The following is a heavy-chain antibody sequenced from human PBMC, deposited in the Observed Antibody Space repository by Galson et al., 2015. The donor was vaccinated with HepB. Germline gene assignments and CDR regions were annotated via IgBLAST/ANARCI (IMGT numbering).Heavy chain of an antibody. CDR1: GGSISSYY. CDR2: IYYSGST. V-gene: IGHV4-59*08. D-gene: IGHD5-18*01. J-gene: IGHJ2*01. CDR3: ARGGYSYGYRWYCDL. Sequence: QVQLQESGPGLVKPSETLSLTCTVSGGSISSYYWSWIRQPPGKGLEWIGYIYYSGSTNYNPSLKSRVTISVDTSKNQFSLKLSSVTAADTAVYYCARGGYSYGYRWYCDLWGRGALVTVSS.